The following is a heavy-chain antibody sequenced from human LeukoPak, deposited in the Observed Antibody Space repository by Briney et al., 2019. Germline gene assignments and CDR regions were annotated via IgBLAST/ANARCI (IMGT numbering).Heavy chain of an antibody. D-gene: IGHD2-2*02. CDR1: GYTFTSYG. Sequence: ASVKVSCKASGYTFTSYGISWVRQAPGQGLEWMGWISAYNGNTNYVQKLQGRVTMTTDTSTSTAYMELRSLRSDDTAVYYCARLDCSSTSCYSWFDPWGQGTLVTVSS. CDR2: ISAYNGNT. V-gene: IGHV1-18*01. CDR3: ARLDCSSTSCYSWFDP. J-gene: IGHJ5*02.